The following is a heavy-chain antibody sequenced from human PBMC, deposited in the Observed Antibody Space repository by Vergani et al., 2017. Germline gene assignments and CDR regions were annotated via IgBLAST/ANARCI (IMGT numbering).Heavy chain of an antibody. CDR2: IYYSGRT. D-gene: IGHD1-1*01. Sequence: QVQLQESGPGLVKPSETLSLTCTVSGSSISSYYWSWIRQPPGKGLEWIGYIYYSGRTNYNPSLKSRVTISVDTSKNQFSLKLSSVTAADTAVYYCARGGAYDAWVFDYWGQGTLVTVSS. CDR3: ARGGAYDAWVFDY. J-gene: IGHJ4*02. CDR1: GSSISSYY. V-gene: IGHV4-59*01.